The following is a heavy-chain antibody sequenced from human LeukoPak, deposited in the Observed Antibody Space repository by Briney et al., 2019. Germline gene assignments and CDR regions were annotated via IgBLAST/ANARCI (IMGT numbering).Heavy chain of an antibody. Sequence: ASVKVSCKASGYTFTGYYMHWVRQATGQGLEWMGWMNPNSGNTGYAQKFQGRVTMTRNTSISTAYMELSSLRSEDTAVYYCARKGYSSGWYLRVNWFDPWGQGTLVTVSS. V-gene: IGHV1-8*02. J-gene: IGHJ5*02. CDR3: ARKGYSSGWYLRVNWFDP. D-gene: IGHD6-19*01. CDR2: MNPNSGNT. CDR1: GYTFTGYY.